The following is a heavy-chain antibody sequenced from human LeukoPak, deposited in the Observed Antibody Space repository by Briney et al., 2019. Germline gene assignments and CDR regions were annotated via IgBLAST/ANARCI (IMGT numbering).Heavy chain of an antibody. J-gene: IGHJ4*02. Sequence: GASVKVSCKASGGTFSSYAISWVRQAPGQGLEWMGGIIPIFGTANYAQKFQGRVTITADESTSTAYMELSSLRSEDTAVYYCAAESNILTGYYQIDYWGQGTLVTVSS. CDR3: AAESNILTGYYQIDY. CDR1: GGTFSSYA. CDR2: IIPIFGTA. V-gene: IGHV1-69*13. D-gene: IGHD3-9*01.